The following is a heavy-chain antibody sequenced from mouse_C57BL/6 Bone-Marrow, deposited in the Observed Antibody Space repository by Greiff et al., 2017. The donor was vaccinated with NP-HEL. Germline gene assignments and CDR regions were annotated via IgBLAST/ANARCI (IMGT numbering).Heavy chain of an antibody. CDR1: GYTFTSYW. Sequence: VQLQQSGAELVMPGASVKLSCKASGYTFTSYWMHWVKQRPGQGLEWIGEIDPSDSYTNYNQKFKGKSTLTVDKSSSTAYMQLSSLTSEDSAVYYCARDSWFAYWGQGTLVTVSA. J-gene: IGHJ3*01. CDR2: IDPSDSYT. V-gene: IGHV1-69*01. CDR3: ARDSWFAY.